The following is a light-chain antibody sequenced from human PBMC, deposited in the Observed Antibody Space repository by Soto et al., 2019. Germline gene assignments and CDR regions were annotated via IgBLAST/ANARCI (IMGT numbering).Light chain of an antibody. CDR3: ATWDSSLSAVV. CDR2: DNN. CDR1: NSNIGHNY. J-gene: IGLJ2*01. Sequence: QSVLTQPPSVSAAPGQKVTISCSGSNSNIGHNYVSWYQQLPGTAPKLLIYDNNKRPSGIPDRFSRSKSDTSATLGITGLQTGDEADYYCATWDSSLSAVVFGGGTKRTVL. V-gene: IGLV1-51*01.